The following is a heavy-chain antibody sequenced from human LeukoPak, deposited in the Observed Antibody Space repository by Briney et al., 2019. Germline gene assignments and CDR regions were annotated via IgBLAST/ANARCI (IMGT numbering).Heavy chain of an antibody. D-gene: IGHD5-12*01. CDR2: INPNNGGT. CDR1: GYSFTGYY. J-gene: IGHJ4*02. CDR3: ARDKGRSEASDY. V-gene: IGHV1-2*02. Sequence: ASVKVSCKSSGYSFTGYYLHWVRQAPGQRLEWMGWINPNNGGTNYAQKFQGRVTMTRDTSITTAYMELTSLTSDDTAVYYCARDKGRSEASDYWGQGSLVTVSS.